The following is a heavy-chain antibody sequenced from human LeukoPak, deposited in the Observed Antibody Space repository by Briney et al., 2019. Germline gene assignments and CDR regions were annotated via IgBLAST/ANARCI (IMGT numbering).Heavy chain of an antibody. CDR3: ARDYYSSGWEGNSDY. CDR2: ISYDGSNK. V-gene: IGHV3-30-3*01. D-gene: IGHD6-19*01. Sequence: GGSLRLSCAASGFTFSSYAMHWVRQAPGKGLEWVAVISYDGSNKYYADSVKGRFTISRDNSKNTLYLQMNSLRAEDTAVYYCARDYYSSGWEGNSDYWGQGTLVTVSS. J-gene: IGHJ4*02. CDR1: GFTFSSYA.